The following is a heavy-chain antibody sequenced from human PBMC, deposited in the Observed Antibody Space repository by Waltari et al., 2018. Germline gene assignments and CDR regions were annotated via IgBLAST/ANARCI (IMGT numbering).Heavy chain of an antibody. CDR3: ARPINYSGSYYRYFDY. D-gene: IGHD3-10*01. CDR1: GFTFSGYG. J-gene: IGHJ4*02. V-gene: IGHV1-18*01. CDR2: ISAYSGNT. Sequence: QVQLMQSGPEVKKPGASVTVSCTASGFTFSGYGIAWVRQAPGQGPEWMGWISAYSGNTNLAQNFQGRVTMTTDTSTGTAYMELRGLRSDDTAVYYCARPINYSGSYYRYFDYWGQGTLVIVSS.